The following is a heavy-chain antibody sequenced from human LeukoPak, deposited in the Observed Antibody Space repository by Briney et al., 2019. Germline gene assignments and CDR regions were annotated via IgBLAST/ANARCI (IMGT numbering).Heavy chain of an antibody. CDR3: ARELGGYSYMRIGAFDI. CDR1: GGSFSGYY. Sequence: SETLSLTCAVYGGSFSGYYWSWIRQPPGKGLEWIGEINHSGSTNYNPSLKSRVTISVDTSKNQFSLKLSSVTAADTAVYYCARELGGYSYMRIGAFDIWGQGTMVTVSS. J-gene: IGHJ3*02. CDR2: INHSGST. V-gene: IGHV4-34*01. D-gene: IGHD5-18*01.